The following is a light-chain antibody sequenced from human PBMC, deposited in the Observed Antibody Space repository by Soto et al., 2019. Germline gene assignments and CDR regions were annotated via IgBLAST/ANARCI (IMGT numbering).Light chain of an antibody. V-gene: IGLV1-44*01. Sequence: QPVLTQPPSASGTPGQTVTIVCSGRTSNIGTNSVNWYQHLPGRAPKLLIYSNNHRPSGVPDRFSGSKSGTSASLAISGLRSEDEDESYYAVCDDTLNGPWVFGGGTKLTVL. CDR1: TSNIGTNS. J-gene: IGLJ3*02. CDR3: AVCDDTLNGPWV. CDR2: SNN.